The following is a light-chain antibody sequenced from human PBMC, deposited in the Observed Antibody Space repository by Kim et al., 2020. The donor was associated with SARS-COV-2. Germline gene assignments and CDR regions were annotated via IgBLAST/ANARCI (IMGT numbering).Light chain of an antibody. CDR3: QQGYSSPQLT. Sequence: DIQMTQSPSSLSASVGDRVIITCRASQSISSHLNWYQQKPGQAPKLLIYAASSLQSGVPSRFTGSGSGTEFTLTIRTLQPEDSATYYCQQGYSSPQLTFGPGTRLEIK. V-gene: IGKV1-39*01. J-gene: IGKJ5*01. CDR2: AAS. CDR1: QSISSH.